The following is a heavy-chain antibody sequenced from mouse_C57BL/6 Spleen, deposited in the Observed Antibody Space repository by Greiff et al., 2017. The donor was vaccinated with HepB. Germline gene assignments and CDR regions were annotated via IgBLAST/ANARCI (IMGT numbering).Heavy chain of an antibody. J-gene: IGHJ2*01. CDR2: INPSSGYT. D-gene: IGHD4-1*01. CDR1: GYTFTSYT. Sequence: VMLVESGAELARPGASVKMSCKASGYTFTSYTMHWVKQRPGQGLELIGYINPSSGYTKYNQKFKDKATLTADKSSSTAYMQLSSLTSEDSAVYYCARWDYYFDYWGQGTTLTVSS. CDR3: ARWDYYFDY. V-gene: IGHV1-4*01.